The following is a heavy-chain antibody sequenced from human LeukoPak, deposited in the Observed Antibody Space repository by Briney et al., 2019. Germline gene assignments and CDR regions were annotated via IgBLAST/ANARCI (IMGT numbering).Heavy chain of an antibody. Sequence: GGSLRLSCAASGFTFSSYSMNWVRQAPGRGLEWVSYISSSSDIIYYADSVKGRFTISRDNAKNPLYLQMNSLRDEDTAVYYCARGYSGSYFGSWGQGTLVTVSS. V-gene: IGHV3-48*02. CDR3: ARGYSGSYFGS. D-gene: IGHD1-26*01. J-gene: IGHJ5*02. CDR2: ISSSSDII. CDR1: GFTFSSYS.